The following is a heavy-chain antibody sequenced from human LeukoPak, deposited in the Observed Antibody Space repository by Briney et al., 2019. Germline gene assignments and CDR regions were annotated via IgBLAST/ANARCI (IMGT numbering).Heavy chain of an antibody. CDR1: GGSISSSSYY. D-gene: IGHD2-2*01. CDR2: IYYSGST. J-gene: IGHJ5*02. V-gene: IGHV4-39*01. CDR3: ARRDRYCSSTSCYGHRFDP. Sequence: SETLSLTCTVSGGSISSSSYYWGWIRQPPGKGLEWIGSIYYSGSTYYNPSLKSRLTMSVDTSKNQYSLKLSSVTAADTAVYYCARRDRYCSSTSCYGHRFDPWGQGTLVTVSS.